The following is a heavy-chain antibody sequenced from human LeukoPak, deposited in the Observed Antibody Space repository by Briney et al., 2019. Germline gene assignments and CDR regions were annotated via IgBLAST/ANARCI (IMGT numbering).Heavy chain of an antibody. J-gene: IGHJ4*02. Sequence: GSSLRLSCAATGFTFSNFGMHWVRQAPGKGLEWVAVISDDGSNIHYADSVKGRFTISRDNFRNTLFLQTSSLRGEDTAVYYCAGPSGTTTPRAPADYWGQGTLVTVSS. V-gene: IGHV3-30*03. CDR2: ISDDGSNI. CDR3: AGPSGTTTPRAPADY. CDR1: GFTFSNFG. D-gene: IGHD1-1*01.